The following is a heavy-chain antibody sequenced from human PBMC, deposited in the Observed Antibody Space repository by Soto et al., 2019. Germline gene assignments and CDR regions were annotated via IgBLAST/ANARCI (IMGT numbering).Heavy chain of an antibody. J-gene: IGHJ6*02. Sequence: QVHLEHSGAEMRKPGASVKVSCKASGYTFTSYYIHWVRQAPGQGLEWLGVINPTDNRKTYAQISQGRVTMTRDTSTSTVYRELRTLRSEDTAIYYCAREAQTSPGRDVWGQGPTVTVS. CDR2: INPTDNRK. V-gene: IGHV1-46*01. CDR3: AREAQTSPGRDV. CDR1: GYTFTSYY.